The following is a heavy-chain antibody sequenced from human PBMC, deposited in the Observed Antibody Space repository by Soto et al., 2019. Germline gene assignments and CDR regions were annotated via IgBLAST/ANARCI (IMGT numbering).Heavy chain of an antibody. CDR2: VNPSGGHT. CDR1: GDTFTDYY. Sequence: QVQLMQSGAEVKKPGASVKVSCKASGDTFTDYYIHWVRQAPGQGLEWMGTVNPSGGHTTYAQHCLGRVTKTWDTSTSTLDMELTRLTSDDTAVYYCARGGHVVVVTAALDYWGQGTLVTVSS. CDR3: ARGGHVVVVTAALDY. J-gene: IGHJ4*02. V-gene: IGHV1-46*01. D-gene: IGHD2-21*02.